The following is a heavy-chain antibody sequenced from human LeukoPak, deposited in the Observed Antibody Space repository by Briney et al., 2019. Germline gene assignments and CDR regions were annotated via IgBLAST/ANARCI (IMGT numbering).Heavy chain of an antibody. CDR2: IYNSGST. CDR3: ASGRYIYGPDAFDI. CDR1: GGSITSGTYS. J-gene: IGHJ3*02. V-gene: IGHV4-31*11. Sequence: SETLSLTCGVSGGSITSGTYSWGWIRQHPGKGLEWIGYIYNSGSTYYNPSLKSRVSISLDTSKNQFSLKLTSVTAADTAVYYCASGRYIYGPDAFDIWGQGTMVTVSS. D-gene: IGHD5-18*01.